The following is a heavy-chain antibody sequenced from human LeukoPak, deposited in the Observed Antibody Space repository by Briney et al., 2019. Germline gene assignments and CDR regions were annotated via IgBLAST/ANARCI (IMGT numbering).Heavy chain of an antibody. V-gene: IGHV3-23*01. Sequence: PGGSLRLSCAASGFTFSSYAMSWVRQAPGKGLEWVSGISGSGGSTYYADSVKGRFTISRDNSKNTLYLQMNSLRAEDTAVYYCAKGGYYDSRGYGLGYYFDYWGQGTLVTVSS. CDR3: AKGGYYDSRGYGLGYYFDY. CDR2: ISGSGGST. J-gene: IGHJ4*02. CDR1: GFTFSSYA. D-gene: IGHD3-22*01.